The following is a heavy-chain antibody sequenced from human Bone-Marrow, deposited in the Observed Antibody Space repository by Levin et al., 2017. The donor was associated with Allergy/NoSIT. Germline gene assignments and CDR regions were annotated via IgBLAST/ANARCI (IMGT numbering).Heavy chain of an antibody. Sequence: PGGSLRLSCAASGFTFSAFGMHWVRQAPGRGLEWVAVIWYDGSHKFYADSVKGRFTISRDNSNNTLFLQMDSLSAEDTAIYYCAKSPTLTGYYEWFDPWGQGTLVTVSS. CDR3: AKSPTLTGYYEWFDP. CDR1: GFTFSAFG. CDR2: IWYDGSHK. V-gene: IGHV3-33*03. D-gene: IGHD3-9*01. J-gene: IGHJ5*02.